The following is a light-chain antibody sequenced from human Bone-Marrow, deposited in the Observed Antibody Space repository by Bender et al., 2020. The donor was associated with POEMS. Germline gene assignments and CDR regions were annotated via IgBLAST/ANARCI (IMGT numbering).Light chain of an antibody. V-gene: IGLV1-36*01. CDR3: SAWDDSLSGWV. Sequence: QSVVTQPPSLSEAPRQRVTISCSGSSSNIGNHGVNWYQQLPGEPPKLLIYYDDLLTPWVSDRFSASKSGTSASLAISELQSEDEALDYCSAWDDSLSGWVCGAGTKLTVL. CDR1: SSNIGNHG. CDR2: YDD. J-gene: IGLJ3*02.